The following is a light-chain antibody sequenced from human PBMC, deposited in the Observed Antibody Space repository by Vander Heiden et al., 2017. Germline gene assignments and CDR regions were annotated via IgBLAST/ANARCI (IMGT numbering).Light chain of an antibody. CDR3: QQRINGHPNNT. CDR1: QSVSSY. Sequence: EIVLTQSPATLSLSPGERATLSCRASQSVSSYLAWYQQKPGQAPRLLIYDASNRATGIKARFSGSGYGTDFTLTISSLEPEDFAVYYCQQRINGHPNNTFGQGTKLEIK. CDR2: DAS. J-gene: IGKJ2*01. V-gene: IGKV3-11*01.